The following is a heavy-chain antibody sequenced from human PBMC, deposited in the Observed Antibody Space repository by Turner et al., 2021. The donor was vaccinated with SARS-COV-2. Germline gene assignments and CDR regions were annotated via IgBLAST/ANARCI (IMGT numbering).Heavy chain of an antibody. CDR1: GFTFSNYW. CDR2: INHDGSEK. Sequence: EVQLVESGGGLVQPEGSLRVSCTASGFTFSNYWMSWVRQAPGKGLEWVAEINHDGSEKYYVDSVRGRFTISSDNAKNTMFLQMNSLRAEDTAVYYCARDRGWDTFDYWGQGTLVTVSS. CDR3: ARDRGWDTFDY. V-gene: IGHV3-7*03. J-gene: IGHJ4*02. D-gene: IGHD6-19*01.